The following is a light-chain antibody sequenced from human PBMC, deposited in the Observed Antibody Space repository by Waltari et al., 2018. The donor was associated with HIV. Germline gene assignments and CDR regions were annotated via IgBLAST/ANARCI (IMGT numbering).Light chain of an antibody. V-gene: IGKV4-1*01. J-gene: IGKJ4*01. CDR2: WAS. CDR3: QQYYSTPIT. CDR1: QSVLYSPNNKNY. Sequence: DIVMTQSPDSLAVSLGERPTINCKSRQSVLYSPNNKNYLAWYQQKPGQPPKLLIYWASTRESGVPDRFSGSGSGTDFTLTISSLQAEDVAFYYCQQYYSTPITFGGGTKVEIK.